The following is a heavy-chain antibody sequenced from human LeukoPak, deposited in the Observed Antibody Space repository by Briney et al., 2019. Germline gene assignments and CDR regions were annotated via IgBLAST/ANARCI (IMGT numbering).Heavy chain of an antibody. CDR2: ISSSSSYI. D-gene: IGHD3-22*01. J-gene: IGHJ6*02. V-gene: IGHV3-21*01. Sequence: GGSLRLSCAASGFPFSSYSMNWVRQAPGKGLEWVSSISSSSSYIYYADSVKGRFTISRDNAKNSLYLQMNSLRAEDTAVYYCARVGDKYYYDSSGYSYYYGMDVWGQGTTVTVSS. CDR3: ARVGDKYYYDSSGYSYYYGMDV. CDR1: GFPFSSYS.